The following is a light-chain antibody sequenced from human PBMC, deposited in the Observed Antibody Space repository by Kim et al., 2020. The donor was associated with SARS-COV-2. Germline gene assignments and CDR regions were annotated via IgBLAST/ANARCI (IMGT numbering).Light chain of an antibody. CDR3: QAWDSSTGV. Sequence: SVSPGQTATIACSGDNLGDKYVCWYQQKPGQSPVLVIYHDSERPSGIPERFSASNSGNTATLTITGTQAMDEADYYCQAWDSSTGVFGTGTKVTVL. CDR2: HDS. J-gene: IGLJ1*01. CDR1: NLGDKY. V-gene: IGLV3-1*01.